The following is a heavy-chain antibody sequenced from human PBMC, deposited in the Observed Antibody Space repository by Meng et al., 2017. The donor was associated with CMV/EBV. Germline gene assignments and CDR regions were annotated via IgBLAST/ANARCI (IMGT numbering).Heavy chain of an antibody. V-gene: IGHV4-4*07. CDR3: ARERGDDSGYNFDS. J-gene: IGHJ4*02. CDR1: CGFFSGFF. D-gene: IGHD3-22*01. CDR2: IYSTGGT. Sequence: QVQLPEAGPGLVEPSETLSLRCSVFCGFFSGFFWTWIRQPAGKGLEWIGRIYSTGGTNYNPSFESRVTISLDGSNNQFSLKLNSVTAADTAIYYCARERGDDSGYNFDSWGQGTLVTVSS.